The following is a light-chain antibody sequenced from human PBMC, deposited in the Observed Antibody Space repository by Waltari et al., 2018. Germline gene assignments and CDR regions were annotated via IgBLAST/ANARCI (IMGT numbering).Light chain of an antibody. CDR3: SSRNGRANQVV. CDR2: GKA. J-gene: IGLJ3*02. CDR1: SLRTSY. V-gene: IGLV3-19*01. Sequence: SSELTQDPAVSVALGPTVRCTCQGHSLRTSYANWYQLKPGQAPVLVIYGKAKRPSGIPDRISGYSSGATSSLTITGAQAEDEADYYCSSRNGRANQVVFAGGTKVTVL.